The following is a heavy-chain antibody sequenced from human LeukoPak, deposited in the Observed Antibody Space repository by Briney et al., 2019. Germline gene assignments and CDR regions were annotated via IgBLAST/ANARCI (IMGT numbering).Heavy chain of an antibody. Sequence: SETLSLTCAVYGGSFSGYYWSWIRQPPGKGLEWIGEINHSGSTNYNPSLKSRVTISVDTSKNQFSLKLSSVTAADTAVYYCARGLGCYYYGMDVWGQGTTVTVSS. CDR1: GGSFSGYY. J-gene: IGHJ6*02. D-gene: IGHD3-10*01. CDR2: INHSGST. CDR3: ARGLGCYYYGMDV. V-gene: IGHV4-34*01.